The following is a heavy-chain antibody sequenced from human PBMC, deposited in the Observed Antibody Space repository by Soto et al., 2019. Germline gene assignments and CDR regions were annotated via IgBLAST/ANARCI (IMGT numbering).Heavy chain of an antibody. CDR3: AVSSSVAWDYFDY. D-gene: IGHD6-13*01. CDR2: INAGNGNT. Sequence: ASVKVSCKASGYTFTSYAMHWVRQAPGQRLEWMGWINAGNGNTKYSQKFQGRVTITRDTSASTAYMELSSLRPEDTAVYYCAVSSSVAWDYFDYWGLGTLVTVSS. V-gene: IGHV1-3*01. J-gene: IGHJ4*02. CDR1: GYTFTSYA.